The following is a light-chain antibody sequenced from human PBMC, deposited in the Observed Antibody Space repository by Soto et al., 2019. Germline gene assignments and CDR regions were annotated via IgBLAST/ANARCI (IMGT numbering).Light chain of an antibody. J-gene: IGKJ4*01. CDR3: QQYDSSPLT. V-gene: IGKV1-5*03. Sequence: GDRVTITCRASQSISTWLAWYQQKPGKAPKLQIYKASSLEGGVPSRFSGSGSGTEFTLTISSLQPDDFATYYCQQYDSSPLTFGGGTKVDIK. CDR2: KAS. CDR1: QSISTW.